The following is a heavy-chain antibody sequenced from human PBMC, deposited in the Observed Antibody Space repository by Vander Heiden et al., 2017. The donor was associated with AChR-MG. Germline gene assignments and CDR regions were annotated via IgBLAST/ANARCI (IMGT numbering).Heavy chain of an antibody. D-gene: IGHD6-19*01. J-gene: IGHJ5*02. Sequence: QLQLQESGPGLVKPSETLSLTCTVSGASISSNSYYWGWIRQPPGKGLEWIGSVYYSGSTYYNPSLKSRVTISLDTSNNQFSLKLSSVTAADTAMYYCARYSSGWYQLGFDPWGQGILVTVSS. CDR2: VYYSGST. CDR1: GASISSNSYY. CDR3: ARYSSGWYQLGFDP. V-gene: IGHV4-39*01.